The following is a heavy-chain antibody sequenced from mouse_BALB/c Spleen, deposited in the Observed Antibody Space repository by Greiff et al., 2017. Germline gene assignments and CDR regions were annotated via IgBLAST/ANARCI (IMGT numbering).Heavy chain of an antibody. CDR3: ARYIRGLLYAMDY. CDR2: ISYSGST. J-gene: IGHJ4*01. D-gene: IGHD1-1*01. Sequence: EVQLVESGPSLVKPSQTLSLTCSVTGDSITSGYWNWIRKFPGNKLEYMGYISYSGSTYYNPSLKSRISITRDTSKNQYYLQLNSVTTEDTATYYCARYIRGLLYAMDYWGQGTSVTVSS. CDR1: GDSITSGY. V-gene: IGHV3-8*02.